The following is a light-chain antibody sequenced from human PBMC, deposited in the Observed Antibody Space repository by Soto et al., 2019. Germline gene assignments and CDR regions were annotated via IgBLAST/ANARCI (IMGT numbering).Light chain of an antibody. CDR1: QNIYSN. CDR3: LQYHNLWA. Sequence: ILMTQSPASLSVSPGERATLSCRASQNIYSNIAWYQQRPGQAPRLIIYRASTRATGVPARFSGSGSGTEFTLTISSLQSEDFTVYSCLQYHNLWAFGQGTKVDI. CDR2: RAS. V-gene: IGKV3-15*01. J-gene: IGKJ1*01.